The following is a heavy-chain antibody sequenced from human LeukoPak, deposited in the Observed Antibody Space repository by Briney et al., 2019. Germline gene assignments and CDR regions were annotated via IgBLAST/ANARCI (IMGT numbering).Heavy chain of an antibody. J-gene: IGHJ4*02. V-gene: IGHV1-18*01. CDR1: GYTFTSYG. D-gene: IGHD5-18*01. Sequence: ASVKVSCKASGYTFTSYGISWVRQAPGQGLEWMGWISAYNGNTNYAQKLQGRVTMTTDTSTSTAYMELRSLRSDDTAVYYCARGARPEYSYGYYFDFWGRGTLVTVSS. CDR3: ARGARPEYSYGYYFDF. CDR2: ISAYNGNT.